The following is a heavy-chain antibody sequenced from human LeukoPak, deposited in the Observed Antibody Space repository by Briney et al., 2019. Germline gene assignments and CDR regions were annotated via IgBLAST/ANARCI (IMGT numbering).Heavy chain of an antibody. D-gene: IGHD3-9*01. J-gene: IGHJ4*02. Sequence: PSETLSLTCIVSGGSISSSSFYWGWIRQPPGKGLEWIGNIYYSGSTYYNPSLKSRVTISVDTSKNQFSLKLSSVTAADTAVYYCARDPLRYFDWLPYYFDYWGQGTLVTVSS. CDR1: GGSISSSSFY. V-gene: IGHV4-39*01. CDR3: ARDPLRYFDWLPYYFDY. CDR2: IYYSGST.